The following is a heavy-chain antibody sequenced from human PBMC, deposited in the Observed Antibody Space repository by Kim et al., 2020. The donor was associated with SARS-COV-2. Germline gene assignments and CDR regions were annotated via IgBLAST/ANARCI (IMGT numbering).Heavy chain of an antibody. CDR3: ARGQTGTTQAPSLFNRRYYYYYGMDV. CDR1: GGTFSNYA. V-gene: IGHV1-69*13. D-gene: IGHD1-7*01. J-gene: IGHJ6*02. CDR2: IIPIFGTA. Sequence: SVKVSCKASGGTFSNYAISWVRQAPGQGLEWMGGIIPIFGTANYAQKFQGRVTITADESTSTAYMELSSLRSEDTAVYYCARGQTGTTQAPSLFNRRYYYYYGMDVWGQGTTVTVSS.